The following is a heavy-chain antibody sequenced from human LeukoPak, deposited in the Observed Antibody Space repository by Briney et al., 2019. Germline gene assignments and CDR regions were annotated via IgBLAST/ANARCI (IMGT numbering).Heavy chain of an antibody. J-gene: IGHJ5*02. V-gene: IGHV4-39*01. Sequence: PSETLSLTCSVSVGSISSPNHDWAWIRQPPGQGLEWLVIIYYSWTTYYNLSLKSRVTLSVDTSQNQFSLKLSSVTAADTAIYFCARSLGANTWVGNWFDPWGQGTLVTVSP. CDR3: ARSLGANTWVGNWFDP. D-gene: IGHD3-10*01. CDR2: IYYSWTT. CDR1: VGSISSPNHD.